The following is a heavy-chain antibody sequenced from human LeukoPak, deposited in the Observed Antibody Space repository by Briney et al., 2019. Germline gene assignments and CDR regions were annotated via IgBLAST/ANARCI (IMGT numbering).Heavy chain of an antibody. Sequence: PETLSLTCAVYGGSFSGYYWSWIRQPPGKGLEWIGEINHSGSTNYNPSLKSRVTISVDTSKNQFSLKLSSVTAADTAVYYCARGIYSYGLLGYWGQGTLVTVSS. CDR3: ARGIYSYGLLGY. V-gene: IGHV4-34*01. CDR1: GGSFSGYY. CDR2: INHSGST. D-gene: IGHD5-18*01. J-gene: IGHJ4*02.